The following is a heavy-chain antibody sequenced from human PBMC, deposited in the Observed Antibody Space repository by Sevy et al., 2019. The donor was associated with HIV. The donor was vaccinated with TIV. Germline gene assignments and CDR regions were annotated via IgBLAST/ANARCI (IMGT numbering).Heavy chain of an antibody. CDR1: GFAFKDYS. CDR2: LSFGCGQI. J-gene: IGHJ4*02. D-gene: IGHD2-2*01. Sequence: GGSLRLSCAASGFAFKDYSMSWIRQAPGKGLEGVATLSFGCGQIKYADSVKGRFTISRDNSKNSFYLQMDNLRVEDTALYYGAREGCSRPHDYWGQGTRVTVSS. V-gene: IGHV3-23*01. CDR3: AREGCSRPHDY.